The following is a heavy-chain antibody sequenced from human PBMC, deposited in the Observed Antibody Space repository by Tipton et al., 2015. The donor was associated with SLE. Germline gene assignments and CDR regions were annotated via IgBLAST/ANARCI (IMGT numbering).Heavy chain of an antibody. CDR3: AGWVGYCSGGSCFY. V-gene: IGHV3-30*04. J-gene: IGHJ4*02. Sequence: QLVQSGGGVVQPGRSLRLSCAASGFTFSSYVMYWVRQAPGKGLEWVAVISYDGSNKYYADSVKGRFTISRDNSKNTLYLQMNSLRAEDTAVYYCAGWVGYCSGGSCFYWGQGTPVTVSS. D-gene: IGHD2-15*01. CDR2: ISYDGSNK. CDR1: GFTFSSYV.